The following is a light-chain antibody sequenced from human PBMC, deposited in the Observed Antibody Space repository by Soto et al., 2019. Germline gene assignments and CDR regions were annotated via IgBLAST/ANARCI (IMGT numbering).Light chain of an antibody. CDR3: SSYTTNNTRL. Sequence: QSVLTQPASVSGSPGQSMSMSCTGTSSDVGGYNYVSWYQQHPGKAPKLMIYDVTNRPSGVSNRFSGSKSDNTASLTISGLQAEDEADYYCSSYTTNNTRLFGGGTKLTVL. J-gene: IGLJ2*01. CDR1: SSDVGGYNY. CDR2: DVT. V-gene: IGLV2-14*03.